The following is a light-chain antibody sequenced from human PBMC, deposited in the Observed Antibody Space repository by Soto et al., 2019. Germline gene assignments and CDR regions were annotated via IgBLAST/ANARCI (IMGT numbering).Light chain of an antibody. CDR3: CSYAGSSTFYV. Sequence: QSVLTQPASVSGSPGQSSTISCTRTSSDVGSYNLVSWYQQHPGKAPKLMIYEVSKRPSGVSNRFSGSKSGNTASLTISGLQAEDEADYYCCSYAGSSTFYVFGTGTKVTVL. J-gene: IGLJ1*01. V-gene: IGLV2-23*02. CDR2: EVS. CDR1: SSDVGSYNL.